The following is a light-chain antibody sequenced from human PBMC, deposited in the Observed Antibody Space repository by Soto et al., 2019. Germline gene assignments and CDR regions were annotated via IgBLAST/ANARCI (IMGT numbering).Light chain of an antibody. V-gene: IGLV8-61*01. J-gene: IGLJ3*02. CDR3: VLYMGSGIWV. CDR1: SGSVSTNYY. CDR2: STN. Sequence: QAVVTQEPSFSVSPGGTVTLTCGLSSGSVSTNYYPSWYQQTPGQAPRTLIYSTNTRSSGVPDRFSGSILGNKAALTITGXQADDESDYYCVLYMGSGIWVFGGGTKLTVL.